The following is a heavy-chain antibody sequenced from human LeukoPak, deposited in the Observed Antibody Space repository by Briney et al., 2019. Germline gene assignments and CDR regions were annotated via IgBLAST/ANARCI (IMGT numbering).Heavy chain of an antibody. CDR3: ASDQHDYMDV. CDR1: GGTFSSYA. V-gene: IGHV1-69*05. J-gene: IGHJ6*03. Sequence: SVKVSCTASGGTFSSYAISWVRQAPGQGLEWMGGIIPIVGTANYARKFQGRVTITTDESTSTAYMELSSLRSEDTAVYYCASDQHDYMDVWGKGTTLTVSS. D-gene: IGHD6-13*01. CDR2: IIPIVGTA.